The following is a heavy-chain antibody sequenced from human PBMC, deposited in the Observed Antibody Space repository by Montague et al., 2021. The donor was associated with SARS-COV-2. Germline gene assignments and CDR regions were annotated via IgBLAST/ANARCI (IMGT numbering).Heavy chain of an antibody. Sequence: SETLSLTCTVSGDSVSSSDHYWGWIRQPPGKGLEWLGAVYYSGYTYYNPSVKGRVTISIDASKNQFSLKLNSLTATDTAIYHCARRRLREDYFDFWGQGTLLTVSS. CDR1: GDSVSSSDHY. CDR2: VYYSGYT. D-gene: IGHD4-17*01. V-gene: IGHV4-39*01. J-gene: IGHJ4*02. CDR3: ARRRLREDYFDF.